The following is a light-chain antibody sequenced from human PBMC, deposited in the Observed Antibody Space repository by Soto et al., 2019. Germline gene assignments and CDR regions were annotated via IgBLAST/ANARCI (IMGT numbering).Light chain of an antibody. CDR2: DVS. J-gene: IGLJ2*01. CDR3: SSYTSSSTLGVV. Sequence: QSALTQPASVSGSPGQSITISCTGTSSDVGGYNYVSWYQQHPGKAPKLMIYDVSNRPSGVSNRFSGSKSGNTASLTISGLQAEDEADYYCSSYTSSSTLGVVVGGGTKLTVL. V-gene: IGLV2-14*01. CDR1: SSDVGGYNY.